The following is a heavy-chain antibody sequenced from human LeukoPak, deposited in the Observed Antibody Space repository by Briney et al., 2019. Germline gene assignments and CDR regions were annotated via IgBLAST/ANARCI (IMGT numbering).Heavy chain of an antibody. Sequence: PGRSLRLSCAASGFTFSSYAMHWVRQAPGKGLEWVAVISYDGSNKYYADSVKGRFTISRDNSKNTLYVQMNSLRAEDTADYYCAKEGSGGGSYGPIGHWGQGTLVTVSS. CDR1: GFTFSSYA. CDR3: AKEGSGGGSYGPIGH. D-gene: IGHD1-26*01. J-gene: IGHJ4*02. CDR2: ISYDGSNK. V-gene: IGHV3-30-3*01.